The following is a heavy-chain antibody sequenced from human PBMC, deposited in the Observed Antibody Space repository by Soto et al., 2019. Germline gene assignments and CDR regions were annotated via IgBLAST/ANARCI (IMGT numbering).Heavy chain of an antibody. CDR3: ARERTTDHYYYMDV. CDR2: IYSGGST. D-gene: IGHD4-17*01. Sequence: GGSLRLSCAASGFTVSSNYMSWVRQAPGKGLEWVSVIYSGGSTYYADSVKGRFTISRHNSKNTLYLQMNSLRAEDTAVYYCARERTTDHYYYMDVWGKGTTVTVSS. V-gene: IGHV3-53*04. CDR1: GFTVSSNY. J-gene: IGHJ6*03.